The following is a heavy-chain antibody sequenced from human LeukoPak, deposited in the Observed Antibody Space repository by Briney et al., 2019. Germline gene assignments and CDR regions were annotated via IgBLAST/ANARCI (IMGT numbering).Heavy chain of an antibody. CDR2: IEQDGGEE. CDR3: ARGSGGGFDP. J-gene: IGHJ5*02. CDR1: GFRSTYYW. D-gene: IGHD3-10*01. V-gene: IGHV3-7*01. Sequence: GGSLRLSCVVSGFRSTYYWMTWVRQAPGKGLEWVANIEQDGGEEYYVDSVKGRFTISRENAKNFLYLQMNSLRAADTAVYYCARGSGGGFDPWGQGTLVTVSS.